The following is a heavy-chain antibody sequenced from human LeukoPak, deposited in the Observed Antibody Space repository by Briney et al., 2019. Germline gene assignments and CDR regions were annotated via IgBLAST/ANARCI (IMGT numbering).Heavy chain of an antibody. V-gene: IGHV3-21*01. CDR3: ARGRGVMTPNWFDP. CDR2: ISSSSSYI. J-gene: IGHJ5*02. Sequence: PGGSLRLSCAASGFTFSSYSMNWVRQAPGKGLEWVSSISSSSSYIYFADSVKGRLTISRDNAKNSLYLQMNSLRAEDTAVYYCARGRGVMTPNWFDPWGQGTLVTVSS. D-gene: IGHD3-16*01. CDR1: GFTFSSYS.